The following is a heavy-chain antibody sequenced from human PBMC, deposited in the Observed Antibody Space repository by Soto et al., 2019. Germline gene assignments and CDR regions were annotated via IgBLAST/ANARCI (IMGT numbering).Heavy chain of an antibody. D-gene: IGHD3-3*01. CDR3: ARVHYDFWSGYSAFDY. V-gene: IGHV4-30-4*01. J-gene: IGHJ4*02. Sequence: PSETLSLTCTVSGGSISSVDYYWSWIRQPPGKGLEWIGYIYYSGSTYYNPSLKSRVTISVDTSKNQFSLKLSSVTAADTAVYYCARVHYDFWSGYSAFDYWGQGTLVTVSS. CDR2: IYYSGST. CDR1: GGSISSVDYY.